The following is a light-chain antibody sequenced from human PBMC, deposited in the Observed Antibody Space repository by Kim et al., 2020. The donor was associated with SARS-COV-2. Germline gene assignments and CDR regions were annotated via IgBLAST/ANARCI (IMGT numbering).Light chain of an antibody. V-gene: IGKV1-6*01. CDR3: LQDYNYPRT. CDR2: AAS. J-gene: IGKJ1*01. Sequence: ASVGDRVTITCRASQGIRNDLGWYQQRPGKAPKLLIYAASSLQSGVPSRFSGSESGTDFTLTISSLQPEDSATYYCLQDYNYPRTFGHGTKVDIK. CDR1: QGIRND.